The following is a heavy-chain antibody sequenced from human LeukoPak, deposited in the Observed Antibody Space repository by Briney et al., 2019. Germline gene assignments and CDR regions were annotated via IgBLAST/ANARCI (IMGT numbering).Heavy chain of an antibody. CDR3: ARVKSSGGSCYYFDY. Sequence: SETLSLTCTVSGGSISSSSYYWGWIRQPPGKGLEWIGSIYYSGSTYYNPSLKSRVTISVGTSKNPFSLKLSSVTGADTAVYYCARVKSSGGSCYYFDYWGQGTLVTVSS. CDR2: IYYSGST. J-gene: IGHJ4*02. V-gene: IGHV4-39*07. CDR1: GGSISSSSYY. D-gene: IGHD2-15*01.